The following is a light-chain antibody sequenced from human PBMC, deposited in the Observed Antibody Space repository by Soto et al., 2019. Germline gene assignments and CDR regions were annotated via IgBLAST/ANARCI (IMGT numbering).Light chain of an antibody. Sequence: DIVLMQSPGTLSLSPGERATLSCRAGQSVPTNYLAWYQQKPGQAPRLLISGASTRATGIPDRFSGSGSETDFTLTISKLEPEDFAVYYCQQYGTSRRTFGQGTKVDIK. CDR1: QSVPTNY. CDR2: GAS. J-gene: IGKJ1*01. CDR3: QQYGTSRRT. V-gene: IGKV3-20*01.